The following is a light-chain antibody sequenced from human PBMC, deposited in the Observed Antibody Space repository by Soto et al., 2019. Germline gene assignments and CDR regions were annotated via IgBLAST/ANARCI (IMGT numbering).Light chain of an antibody. CDR2: GAS. J-gene: IGKJ3*01. CDR1: QSVSTY. V-gene: IGKV3-11*01. Sequence: EIVLTQSPATLSLSPGERATLSCRASQSVSTYLDWYQQKPGQAPRLLIYGASNRATGIPARFSGSGSETDFTLTISSLEPEDFAVYYCQQRSDWPPIFTFGPGTKVDIK. CDR3: QQRSDWPPIFT.